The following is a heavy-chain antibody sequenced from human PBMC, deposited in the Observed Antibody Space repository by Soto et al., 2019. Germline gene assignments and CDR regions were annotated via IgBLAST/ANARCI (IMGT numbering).Heavy chain of an antibody. Sequence: SETLSLTCGVSGGSLSGATYSWNWIRHPPGKGLEWIGYIFPSVTTYYNPSLKSRVTISIDVSKNQFSLSLRSLTAADTAVYYGTRGREFEYWGKGNWVNVPS. J-gene: IGHJ4*02. V-gene: IGHV4-30-2*01. CDR1: GGSLSGATYS. CDR2: IFPSVTT. CDR3: TRGREFEY.